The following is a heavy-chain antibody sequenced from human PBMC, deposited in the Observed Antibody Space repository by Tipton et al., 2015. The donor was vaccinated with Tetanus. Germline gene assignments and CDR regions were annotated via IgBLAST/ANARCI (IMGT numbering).Heavy chain of an antibody. CDR3: ARHVRGYSGYDFDY. V-gene: IGHV4-39*01. CDR2: IYYSGNT. J-gene: IGHJ4*02. Sequence: TLSLTCTVSGGSISSSTYYWGWIRQPPGKGLEWIGSIYYSGNTYYNPALKSRVTISVDASKNQFSLKLSSVTAADTAVYYCARHVRGYSGYDFDYWGQGTLVTVSP. CDR1: GGSISSSTYY. D-gene: IGHD5-12*01.